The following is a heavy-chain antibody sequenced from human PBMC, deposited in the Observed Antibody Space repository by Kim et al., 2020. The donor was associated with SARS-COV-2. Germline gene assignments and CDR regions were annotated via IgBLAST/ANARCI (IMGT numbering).Heavy chain of an antibody. CDR3: ARGDRYCRSSSCYNY. CDR2: INPYSGNT. J-gene: IGHJ4*02. D-gene: IGHD2-2*02. CDR1: GYTFTDYD. V-gene: IGHV1-8*01. Sequence: ASVKVSCKASGYTFTDYDINWVRQATGQGPELMGWINPYSGNTGYAQKFQGRVTMTRDTTVNTAYLDLSGLRSDDRAVYYCARGDRYCRSSSCYNYWGQGTLGTVSS.